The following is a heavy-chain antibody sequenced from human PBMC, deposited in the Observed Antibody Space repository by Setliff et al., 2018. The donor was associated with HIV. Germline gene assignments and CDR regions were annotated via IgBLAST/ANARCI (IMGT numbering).Heavy chain of an antibody. CDR3: AKRRRAPGTADLESF. CDR1: GYAFDNYW. D-gene: IGHD2-21*02. J-gene: IGHJ4*02. CDR2: IYPGVSVT. V-gene: IGHV5-51*01. Sequence: GESLKISCRASGYAFDNYWIGWVRQMPGKGLEWMGVIYPGVSVTRYGPSFQGQVTISADRSISTAYLQWSSLRASDTAVYYCAKRRRAPGTADLESFWGQGTLVTVSS.